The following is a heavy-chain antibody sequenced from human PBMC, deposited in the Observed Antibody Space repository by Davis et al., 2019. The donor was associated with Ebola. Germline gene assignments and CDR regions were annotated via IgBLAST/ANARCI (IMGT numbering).Heavy chain of an antibody. J-gene: IGHJ4*02. CDR2: IYNTGST. CDR3: ARPNPTFTSGYYGVFDY. Sequence: MPSETLSLTCTVSGGSISSSSFYWGWIRQPPGKGLEWIGSIYNTGSTSYNPSLKSRVTISVDTSKNQFSLRLSSATAADTAVYYCARPNPTFTSGYYGVFDYWGQGTLVTVSS. CDR1: GGSISSSSFY. D-gene: IGHD3-22*01. V-gene: IGHV4-39*01.